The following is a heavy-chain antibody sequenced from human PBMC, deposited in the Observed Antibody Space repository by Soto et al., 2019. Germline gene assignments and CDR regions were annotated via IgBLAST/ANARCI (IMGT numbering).Heavy chain of an antibody. Sequence: QVQLQESGPGLVKPSETLSLTCTVSGGSISSYYWSWIRQPPGKGLEWIGYIYYSGSTNYNPSLKSRVTISVDTSKNQFSLKLSSVTAADTAVYYCARRYYDFWSGYPEGPEGHDAFDIWGQGTMVTVSS. CDR1: GGSISSYY. J-gene: IGHJ3*02. CDR3: ARRYYDFWSGYPEGPEGHDAFDI. D-gene: IGHD3-3*01. V-gene: IGHV4-59*08. CDR2: IYYSGST.